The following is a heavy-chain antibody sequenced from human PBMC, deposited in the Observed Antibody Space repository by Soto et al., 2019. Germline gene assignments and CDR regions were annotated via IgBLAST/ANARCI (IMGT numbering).Heavy chain of an antibody. D-gene: IGHD6-19*01. J-gene: IGHJ4*02. V-gene: IGHV3-30-3*01. CDR2: ISYDGSNK. CDR3: ARGGSSGAFDY. Sequence: QVQLVESGGGVVQPGRSLRLSCAASGFTFSSYAMHWVRQAPGKGLEWVAVISYDGSNKYYADSVKGRFTISRDNSKNTRYLQMNSLRAEDTAVYYCARGGSSGAFDYWGQGTLVTVSS. CDR1: GFTFSSYA.